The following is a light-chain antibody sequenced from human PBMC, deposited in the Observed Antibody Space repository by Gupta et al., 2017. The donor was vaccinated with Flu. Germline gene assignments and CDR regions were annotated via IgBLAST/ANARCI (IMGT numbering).Light chain of an antibody. V-gene: IGLV2-14*01. CDR3: SSYTRSFTPVV. Sequence: QSALTQPASVSGSPRQSITISCTGSSSDVGGYNYVSWYQQQPGKAPKLMIYDVSNRPSGVSNRFSCSKSGNTASLTISGLQAEDEAYDYCSSYTRSFTPVVFGGGTKLTVL. J-gene: IGLJ3*02. CDR2: DVS. CDR1: SSDVGGYNY.